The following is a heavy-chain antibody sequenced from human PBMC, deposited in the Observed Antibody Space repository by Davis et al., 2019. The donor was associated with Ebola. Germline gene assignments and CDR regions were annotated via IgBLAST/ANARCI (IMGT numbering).Heavy chain of an antibody. CDR3: ARGVYGLTGFDP. Sequence: SETLSLTCAVYGGSFSGYYWSWIRQPPGKGLEWIGEINHSGSTNYNPSLKSRVTISVDTSKNQFSLKLSSVTAAETAVYYCARGVYGLTGFDPWGQGTLVTVSS. D-gene: IGHD5/OR15-5a*01. J-gene: IGHJ5*02. V-gene: IGHV4-34*01. CDR1: GGSFSGYY. CDR2: INHSGST.